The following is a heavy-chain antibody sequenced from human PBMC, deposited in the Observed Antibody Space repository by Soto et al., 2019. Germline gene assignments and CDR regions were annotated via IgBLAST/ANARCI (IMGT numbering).Heavy chain of an antibody. CDR2: IYYSGST. J-gene: IGHJ3*02. D-gene: IGHD1-1*01. Sequence: SETLSLTCTVSGGSISSYYWSWIRQPPGKGLEWIGYIYYSGSTNYNPSLKSRVTMSVDTSKNQFSLKLSSVTAADTAVYYCARQGATYNWNDSGAFDIWGQGTMVTVSS. V-gene: IGHV4-59*08. CDR1: GGSISSYY. CDR3: ARQGATYNWNDSGAFDI.